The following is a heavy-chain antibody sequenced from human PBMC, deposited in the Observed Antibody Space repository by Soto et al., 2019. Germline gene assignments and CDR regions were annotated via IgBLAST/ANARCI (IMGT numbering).Heavy chain of an antibody. CDR2: IYSGGST. CDR3: ARPGLVDYYYGMDV. CDR1: GFTVSSNY. V-gene: IGHV3-53*01. J-gene: IGHJ6*02. D-gene: IGHD3-9*01. Sequence: LRLSCAASGFTVSSNYMSWVRQAPGKGLEWVSVIYSGGSTYYADSVKGRFTISRDNSKNTLYLQMNSLRAEDTAVYYCARPGLVDYYYGMDVWGQGTTVTVSS.